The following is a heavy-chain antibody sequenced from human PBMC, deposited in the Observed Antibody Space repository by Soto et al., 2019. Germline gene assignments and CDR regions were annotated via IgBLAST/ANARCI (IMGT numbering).Heavy chain of an antibody. J-gene: IGHJ5*02. Sequence: LKISCKGSGYSFTTYWITWVRQVPGKGLEWMGRIDPSDSYANYSPSFQGHVTMSADKSISTAYLQWSSLKASDTAMYYCGRVRVDKAEGWFDPWGQGTLVTVSS. V-gene: IGHV5-10-1*01. CDR3: GRVRVDKAEGWFDP. D-gene: IGHD5-12*01. CDR2: IDPSDSYA. CDR1: GYSFTTYW.